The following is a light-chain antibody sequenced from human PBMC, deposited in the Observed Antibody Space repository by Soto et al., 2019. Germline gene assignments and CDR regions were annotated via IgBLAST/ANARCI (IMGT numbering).Light chain of an antibody. CDR1: RSVNNNY. V-gene: IGKV3-20*01. Sequence: EIVLTQSPGPLSLTAGERATLSCRSSRSVNNNYLAWYQQKPGQAPRLLIFGASSRATGIPDRFIGSGSGTEFILTISRLEPDDVAMYHCHQHGGSPETFGQGTKVDIK. CDR2: GAS. J-gene: IGKJ1*01. CDR3: HQHGGSPET.